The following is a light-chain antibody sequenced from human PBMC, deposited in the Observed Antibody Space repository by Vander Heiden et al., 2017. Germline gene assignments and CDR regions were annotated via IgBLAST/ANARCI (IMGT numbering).Light chain of an antibody. CDR1: QSISNW. Sequence: DIQMTQSPSTLSASVGDRVTITCRASQSISNWLAWYQQKPGKAPKLLIYKASSLESGVPSRFSGSGSETEFTLTISSLQPDDFATYYCQQYNSWTFGQGTKVEI. V-gene: IGKV1-5*03. CDR2: KAS. J-gene: IGKJ1*01. CDR3: QQYNSWT.